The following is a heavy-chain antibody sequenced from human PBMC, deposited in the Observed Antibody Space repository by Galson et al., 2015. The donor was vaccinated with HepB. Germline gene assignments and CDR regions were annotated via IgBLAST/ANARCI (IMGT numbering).Heavy chain of an antibody. V-gene: IGHV1-46*01. Sequence: SVKVSCKASGYEFTSYYMHWVRQAPGQGLEWMGIINPSGGSTDYAQKFRGRLTMTRDTSTSTVFMGLSSLRSEDTAVYHCARGVLLWDGPDYWGQGTLVTVSS. CDR2: INPSGGST. J-gene: IGHJ4*02. CDR1: GYEFTSYY. CDR3: ARGVLLWDGPDY. D-gene: IGHD3-10*01.